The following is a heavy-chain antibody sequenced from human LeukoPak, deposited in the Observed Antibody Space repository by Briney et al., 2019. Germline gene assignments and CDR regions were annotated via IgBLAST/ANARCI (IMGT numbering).Heavy chain of an antibody. Sequence: PGGSLRLSCAASGFTFSSYGMHWVRQAPGKGLEWVAVISYDGSNKYYADSVKGRFTISRDNAKNSLYLQMNSLRAEDTAVYYCGRGFSIVPAGIPDYWGLRTLVTVSS. CDR2: ISYDGSNK. J-gene: IGHJ4*02. D-gene: IGHD2-2*02. CDR1: GFTFSSYG. CDR3: GRGFSIVPAGIPDY. V-gene: IGHV3-30*03.